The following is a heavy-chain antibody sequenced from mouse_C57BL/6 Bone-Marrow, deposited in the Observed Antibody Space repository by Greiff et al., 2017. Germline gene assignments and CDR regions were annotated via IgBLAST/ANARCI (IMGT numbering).Heavy chain of an antibody. J-gene: IGHJ4*01. CDR1: GYTFTDYY. Sequence: EVQLQQSGPVLVKPGASVKMSCKASGYTFTDYYMNWVKQSHGKSLEWIGVINPYNGGTSYNQKFKGKATLTVDKSSSTAYMELNSLTSEDSAVYYCARRWDGYYLCYWGQGTSVTVSS. CDR2: INPYNGGT. D-gene: IGHD2-3*01. V-gene: IGHV1-19*01. CDR3: ARRWDGYYLCY.